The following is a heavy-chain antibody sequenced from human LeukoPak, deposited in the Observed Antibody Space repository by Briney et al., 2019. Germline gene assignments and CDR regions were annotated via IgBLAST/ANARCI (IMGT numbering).Heavy chain of an antibody. CDR3: ARGAFAWLLFFDG. D-gene: IGHD3-9*01. Sequence: SVTVSCMASGGTFSSYAISWVRQAPGQGLEWMGGIIPIFGTANYAQTFQGRVTITTDETTNTAYMELSSRRSEDTAVYYCARGAFAWLLFFDGWGQGCLVTVS. J-gene: IGHJ4*02. CDR2: IIPIFGTA. V-gene: IGHV1-69*05. CDR1: GGTFSSYA.